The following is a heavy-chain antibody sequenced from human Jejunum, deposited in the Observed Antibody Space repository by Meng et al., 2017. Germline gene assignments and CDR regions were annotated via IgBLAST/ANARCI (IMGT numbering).Heavy chain of an antibody. Sequence: GESLKISCAVSGFTFSSYWIHWVRQVPGKGLVWVSRINNDGSGTSYADSVKGRFTISRDNAKNTLHLQMNSLRAEDTAMYYCVRDKAPGYFDYWGQGTLVTVSS. V-gene: IGHV3-74*01. CDR2: INNDGSGT. J-gene: IGHJ4*03. CDR1: GFTFSSYW. CDR3: VRDKAPGYFDY.